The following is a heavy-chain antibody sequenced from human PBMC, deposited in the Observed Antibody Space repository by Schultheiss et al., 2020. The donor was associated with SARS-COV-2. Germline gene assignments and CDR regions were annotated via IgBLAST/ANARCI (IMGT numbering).Heavy chain of an antibody. D-gene: IGHD1-14*01. CDR2: ISGRGSGYNT. J-gene: IGHJ4*02. Sequence: GGSLRLSCAASGFTFNDYAMNWVRQTPGKGLEWVSLISGRGSGYNTYYADSVRGRFTISRDNSKNTLHLQMDSLKAEDTAVYYCAKDITPRVGQLFSQIFDQWGQGTLVTVSS. V-gene: IGHV3-23*01. CDR3: AKDITPRVGQLFSQIFDQ. CDR1: GFTFNDYA.